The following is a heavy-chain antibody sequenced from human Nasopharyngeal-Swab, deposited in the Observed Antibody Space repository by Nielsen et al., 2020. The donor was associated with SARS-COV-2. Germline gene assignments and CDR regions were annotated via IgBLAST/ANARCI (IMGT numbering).Heavy chain of an antibody. V-gene: IGHV3-21*01. J-gene: IGHJ4*02. CDR3: ARDTPAMFAY. CDR2: ISSRGDYI. Sequence: GESLKISCAGSGFSFNLYTMNWVRQAPGKGLEWVSAISSRGDYIYYADSVKGRFTISRDNAKNSLYLQMNNLRAEDTAVYYCARDTPAMFAYWGQGTLVTVPS. CDR1: GFSFNLYT.